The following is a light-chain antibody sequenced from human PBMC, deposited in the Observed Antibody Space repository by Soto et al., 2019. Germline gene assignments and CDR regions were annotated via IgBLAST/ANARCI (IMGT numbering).Light chain of an antibody. J-gene: IGKJ2*01. V-gene: IGKV1-39*01. CDR3: LQSFSNPT. Sequence: DIRMTQSPSSLSASVGDRVTITCRASQNINNFLNWYQHRPGKAPKLLIYTASSLQFGVPSRFRGSGSGTEFTLTISSLQPEDFATYYCLQSFSNPTFGQGTKLEIK. CDR1: QNINNF. CDR2: TAS.